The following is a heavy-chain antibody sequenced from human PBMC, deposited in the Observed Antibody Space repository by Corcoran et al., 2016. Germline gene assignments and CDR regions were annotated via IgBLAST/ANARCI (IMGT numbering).Heavy chain of an antibody. J-gene: IGHJ6*02. D-gene: IGHD2-15*01. CDR3: ERGGGNNYGMDV. Sequence: QVQLQQSGPGLVKPSPTLSLTCAISGASVSRHSAAWYWIRQSPSRGLEWLGRTYYRSKWYNDYAVSVKSRITINPDTSKNQFSLQLNSVTPEDTAVYYCERGGGNNYGMDVWGQGTTVTVAS. CDR2: TYYRSKWYN. V-gene: IGHV6-1*01. CDR1: GASVSRHSAA.